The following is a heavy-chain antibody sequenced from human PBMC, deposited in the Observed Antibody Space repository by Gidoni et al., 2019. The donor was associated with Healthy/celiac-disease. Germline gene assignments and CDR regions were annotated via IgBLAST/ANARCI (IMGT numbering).Heavy chain of an antibody. CDR3: ARSAMVTKWYYYGMDV. CDR1: GFTFSSGG. J-gene: IGHJ6*02. V-gene: IGHV3-33*01. D-gene: IGHD5-18*01. Sequence: QVQLVESGGGVVQPGRSLRLSCAASGFTFSSGGMHWVRQAPGKGLEWVAVIWYDGSNKYYADSVKGRFTISRDNSKNTLYLQMNSLRAEDTAVYYCARSAMVTKWYYYGMDVWGQGTTVTVSS. CDR2: IWYDGSNK.